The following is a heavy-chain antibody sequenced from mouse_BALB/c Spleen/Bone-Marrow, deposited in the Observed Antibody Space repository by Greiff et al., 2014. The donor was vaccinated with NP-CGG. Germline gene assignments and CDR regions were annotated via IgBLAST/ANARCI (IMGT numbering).Heavy chain of an antibody. CDR1: GYNFNSKW. D-gene: IGHD2-2*01. J-gene: IGHJ2*01. Sequence: VQLQQSGAELVRPGASVKLSCTASGYNFNSKWIHWVKQRPEQGLEWIGSIYPSDSNTKYNHNFKDKATVTVDKSSSTAYMQLSSPTSEDSSVDYCTRCDGYDGAVPYWGQGTTLTVSS. CDR2: IYPSDSNT. CDR3: TRCDGYDGAVPY. V-gene: IGHV1-69*02.